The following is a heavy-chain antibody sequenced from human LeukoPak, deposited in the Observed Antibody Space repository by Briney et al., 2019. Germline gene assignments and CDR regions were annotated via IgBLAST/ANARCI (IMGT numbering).Heavy chain of an antibody. CDR2: ISGYNGKT. CDR3: ARDESVFDI. CDR1: DYTFTNYD. D-gene: IGHD5/OR15-5a*01. J-gene: IGHJ3*02. Sequence: ASVKVSCKPSDYTFTNYDISWVRQAPGQGLEWVGWISGYNGKTDYAQKFQGRVTMTTDTSTSTAYMELRSLRSDDTAMYYCARDESVFDIWGPGTMVTVSS. V-gene: IGHV1-18*01.